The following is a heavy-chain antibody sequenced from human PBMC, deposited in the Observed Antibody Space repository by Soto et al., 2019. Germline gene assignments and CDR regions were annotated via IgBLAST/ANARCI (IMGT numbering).Heavy chain of an antibody. CDR1: GFSFDEYA. Sequence: EVQLVESGGGLVQPGRSLRLSCAASGFSFDEYAMHWVRQAPGKGLEWVSGISWNSGTMGYGDSVKGRFTISRDNAKNSLNRQMNSLRAEDTALYCCAKGFCSSTRCLTYSYMDVWGKGTTVTVSS. CDR3: AKGFCSSTRCLTYSYMDV. V-gene: IGHV3-9*01. CDR2: ISWNSGTM. D-gene: IGHD2-2*01. J-gene: IGHJ6*03.